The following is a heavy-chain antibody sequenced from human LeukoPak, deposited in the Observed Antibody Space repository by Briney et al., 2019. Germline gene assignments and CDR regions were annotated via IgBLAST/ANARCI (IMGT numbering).Heavy chain of an antibody. D-gene: IGHD3-3*01. Sequence: GGSLRLSCAASGFTFSSYDMHWVRQATGKGLEWVSAIGVAANTFYSGSVKGRFTISRDNSKNTLYLQMNSLRGEDTAVYYCAKVGPYYDLWSGYFSDYWGQGTLVTVSS. CDR1: GFTFSSYD. V-gene: IGHV3-13*01. CDR2: IGVAANT. CDR3: AKVGPYYDLWSGYFSDY. J-gene: IGHJ4*02.